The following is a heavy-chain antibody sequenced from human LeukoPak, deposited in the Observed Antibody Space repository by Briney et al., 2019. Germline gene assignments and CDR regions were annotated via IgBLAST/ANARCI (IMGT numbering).Heavy chain of an antibody. CDR3: ATGITTTTFSYFDY. Sequence: GRSLRLSCAASGFTFSSYAVDWVRQAPGKGLEGVAVISYDGSNKFYADSVKGRFAISRDNSRNTLYLQMNSLSAEDTAVYYCATGITTTTFSYFDYWGQGALVTVSS. CDR1: GFTFSSYA. CDR2: ISYDGSNK. J-gene: IGHJ4*02. D-gene: IGHD1-7*01. V-gene: IGHV3-30*01.